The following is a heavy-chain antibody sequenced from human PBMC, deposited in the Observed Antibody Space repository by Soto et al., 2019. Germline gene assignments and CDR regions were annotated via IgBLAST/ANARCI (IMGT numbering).Heavy chain of an antibody. CDR2: IYYSGST. D-gene: IGHD3-22*01. CDR1: GGSISSSSYY. J-gene: IGHJ3*02. Sequence: SETLSLTCTVSGGSISSSSYYWGWIRQPPGKGLEWIGSIYYSGSTYYNPSLKSRVTISVDTSKNQFSLKLSSVTAADTAVYYCARQLYYYDSSGYLVDAFDIWGQGTMVTVSS. V-gene: IGHV4-39*07. CDR3: ARQLYYYDSSGYLVDAFDI.